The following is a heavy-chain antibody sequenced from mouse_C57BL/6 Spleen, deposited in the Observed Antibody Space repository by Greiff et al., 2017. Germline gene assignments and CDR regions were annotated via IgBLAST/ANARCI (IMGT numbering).Heavy chain of an antibody. CDR3: ASHYYGSSCNYAMDY. Sequence: QVQLQQSGAELVRPGASVKMSCKASGYTFTSYNMHWVKQTPRQGLEWIGAIYPGNGDTSYNQKFKGKATLTVDKSSSTAYMQLSSLTSEASAVYFCASHYYGSSCNYAMDYWGQGTSVTVSS. CDR1: GYTFTSYN. V-gene: IGHV1-12*01. D-gene: IGHD1-1*01. CDR2: IYPGNGDT. J-gene: IGHJ4*01.